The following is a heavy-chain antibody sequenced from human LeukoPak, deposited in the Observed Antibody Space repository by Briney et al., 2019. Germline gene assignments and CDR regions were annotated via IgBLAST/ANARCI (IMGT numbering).Heavy chain of an antibody. V-gene: IGHV3-30*18. CDR2: MSYYGFNK. CDR1: GFTFSSYS. J-gene: IGHJ4*02. D-gene: IGHD5-18*01. CDR3: AKTKGYSYGYYFDY. Sequence: GALKLSLSGSGFTFSSYSMHWVRQSLGKGLEGVAVMSYYGFNKYYADSVKGRFTISRDNSKNTLYLQMNSLRAEDTAVYYCAKTKGYSYGYYFDYWGQGTLVTVSS.